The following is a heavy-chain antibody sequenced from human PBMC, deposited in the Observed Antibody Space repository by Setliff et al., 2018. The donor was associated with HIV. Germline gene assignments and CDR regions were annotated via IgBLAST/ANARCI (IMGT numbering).Heavy chain of an antibody. CDR1: GYSISSGYY. D-gene: IGHD3-22*01. J-gene: IGHJ4*02. CDR2: TYHSGGT. Sequence: SETLSLTCAVSGYSISSGYYWGWIRQPPGKGLQWIGSTYHSGGTYYNPSLRSRVTMSVDTSKNQFSLKLTSVTAADTAVYYCARDFVHLTNYYDSDRYVYWGQGTLVTVSS. CDR3: ARDFVHLTNYYDSDRYVY. V-gene: IGHV4-38-2*02.